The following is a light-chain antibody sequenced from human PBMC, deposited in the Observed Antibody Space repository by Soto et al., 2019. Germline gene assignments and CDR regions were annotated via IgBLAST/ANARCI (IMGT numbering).Light chain of an antibody. J-gene: IGKJ1*01. CDR1: QGFSSY. CDR3: QHYNRYSEA. CDR2: KAS. V-gene: IGKV1-5*03. Sequence: IQLSQSPSSLSASVGNGINITCRASQGFSSYLAWYQQKPGKAPKLLIYKASTLKSGVPSRFSGSGSGTEFTLTISSLQHDDFATYYCQHYNRYSEAVGQGTKVDIK.